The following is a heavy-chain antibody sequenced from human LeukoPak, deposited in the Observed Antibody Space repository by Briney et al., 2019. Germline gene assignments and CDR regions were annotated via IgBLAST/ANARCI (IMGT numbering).Heavy chain of an antibody. CDR1: GYTFTSYG. Sequence: HRASVKVSCKASGYTFTSYGISWVRQAPGQGLEWMGWISAYNGNTNYAQKLQGRVTMTTGTSTSTAYMELRSLRSDDTAVYYCAREVRGVSNWFDPWGQGTLVTVSS. CDR3: AREVRGVSNWFDP. D-gene: IGHD3-10*01. CDR2: ISAYNGNT. J-gene: IGHJ5*02. V-gene: IGHV1-18*01.